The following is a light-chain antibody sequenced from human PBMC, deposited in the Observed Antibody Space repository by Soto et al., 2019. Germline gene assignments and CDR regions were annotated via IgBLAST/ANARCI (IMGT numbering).Light chain of an antibody. CDR1: SSNIGTNY. Sequence: SVLTQSPSASGTPGKRDIISCYGTSSNIGTNYVYWYQQLQGTAPKVILHSNDKRSSGVPHRFSGSKSGTSASLAISGLRSEDEADYYCAAWDDSLSGPLFGGGTKVTVL. J-gene: IGLJ2*01. CDR3: AAWDDSLSGPL. CDR2: SND. V-gene: IGLV1-47*01.